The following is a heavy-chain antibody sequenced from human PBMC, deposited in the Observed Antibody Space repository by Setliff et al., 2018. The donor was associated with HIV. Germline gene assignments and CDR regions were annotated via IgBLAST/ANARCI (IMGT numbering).Heavy chain of an antibody. J-gene: IGHJ4*02. CDR3: ARRAGSSWFRFYFDY. D-gene: IGHD6-13*01. CDR2: LYWDDDK. CDR1: GFSLSTSGAA. Sequence: ESGPTLVNPTQTLTLTCTFSGFSLSTSGAAVGWIRQPPGKALEWLAILYWDDDKRYTPSLNNRLTITKGTSKNQVVLTMTNVDPVDTATYCCARRAGSSWFRFYFDYWGQGALVTVSS. V-gene: IGHV2-5*02.